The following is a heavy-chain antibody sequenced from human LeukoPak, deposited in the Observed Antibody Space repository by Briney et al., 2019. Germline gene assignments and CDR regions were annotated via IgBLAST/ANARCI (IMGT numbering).Heavy chain of an antibody. CDR1: GYTFTGYP. V-gene: IGHV1-2*06. CDR3: ARQRSGGSYDAFDI. J-gene: IGHJ3*02. Sequence: PSVKVSCTASGYTFTGYPMHWVRQAPGQGLEWMGRINPNSGGTTYTQKFQGRVTMTRDKSISTAYMELSRLRSDDTAVFYCARQRSGGSYDAFDIWGQGTMVTVSS. CDR2: INPNSGGT. D-gene: IGHD6-19*01.